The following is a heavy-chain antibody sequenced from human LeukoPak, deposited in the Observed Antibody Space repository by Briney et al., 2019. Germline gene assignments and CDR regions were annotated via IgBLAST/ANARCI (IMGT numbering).Heavy chain of an antibody. D-gene: IGHD6-19*01. J-gene: IGHJ4*02. CDR3: SSQPAVLDLDC. CDR2: IKPDGSGK. V-gene: IGHV3-7*01. CDR1: GFAFSSYW. Sequence: GXSLRLSCAASGFAFSSYWMTWVRQAPGKGLEWVANIKPDGSGKNYVDSVKGRFTISRDNAKNSLYLQMRGLRVEDTAVYYCSSQPAVLDLDCWGQGTLVTVSS.